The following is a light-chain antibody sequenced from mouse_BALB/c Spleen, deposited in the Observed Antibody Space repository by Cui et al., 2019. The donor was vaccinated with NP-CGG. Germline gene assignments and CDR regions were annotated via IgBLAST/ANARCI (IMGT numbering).Light chain of an antibody. J-gene: IGLJ1*01. V-gene: IGLV1*01. Sequence: QAVVTQESALTTSPGEIVTLTCRSSTGAVTTNNYANWVQEKPDHLFTGLIGGTNNRAPGVPARFSGSLTGDKAALTITGAQTEDEAIYFCALWYSNHWVFGGGTKLTVL. CDR3: ALWYSNHWV. CDR1: TGAVTTNNY. CDR2: GTN.